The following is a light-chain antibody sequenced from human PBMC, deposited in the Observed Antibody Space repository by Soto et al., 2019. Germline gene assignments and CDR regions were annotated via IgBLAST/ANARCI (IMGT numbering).Light chain of an antibody. J-gene: IGLJ3*02. CDR3: CSYAGSYTGV. CDR1: SSDVGAYNY. CDR2: DVT. Sequence: QSVLTQPRSVSESPGQSVTISCTGTSSDVGAYNYVSWYQQRPGKAPKLMISDVTKRPSGVPDRFSGSKSGNTASLTISGLQAEDEADYFCCSYAGSYTGVFGGGTKLTVL. V-gene: IGLV2-11*01.